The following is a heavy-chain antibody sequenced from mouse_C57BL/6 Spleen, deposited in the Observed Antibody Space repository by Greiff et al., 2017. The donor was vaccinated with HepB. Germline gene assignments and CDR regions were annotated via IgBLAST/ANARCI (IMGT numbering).Heavy chain of an antibody. CDR1: GYTFTSYW. Sequence: QVQLQQPGAELVKPGASVKLSCKASGYTFTSYWMQWVKQRPGQGLEWIGEIDPSDSYTNYNQKFKGKATWTVDTSSSTAYMQLSSLTSEDSAVYYCARSYEEVWFAYWGQGTLVTVSA. CDR2: IDPSDSYT. V-gene: IGHV1-50*01. J-gene: IGHJ3*01. D-gene: IGHD2-12*01. CDR3: ARSYEEVWFAY.